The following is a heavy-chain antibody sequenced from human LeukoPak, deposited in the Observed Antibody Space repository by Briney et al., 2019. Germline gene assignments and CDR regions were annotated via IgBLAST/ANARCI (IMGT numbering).Heavy chain of an antibody. CDR2: IKQDGSEK. J-gene: IGHJ4*02. Sequence: PGGSLRLSCAASGFTFSSYWMSWVRQAPGKGLEWVANIKQDGSEKYYVDSVKGRFTISRDNAKNSLYLQMNSLRAEDTAVYYCARSKQQLVRGGSPLDYWGQGTLVTVSS. V-gene: IGHV3-7*01. CDR1: GFTFSSYW. CDR3: ARSKQQLVRGGSPLDY. D-gene: IGHD6-6*01.